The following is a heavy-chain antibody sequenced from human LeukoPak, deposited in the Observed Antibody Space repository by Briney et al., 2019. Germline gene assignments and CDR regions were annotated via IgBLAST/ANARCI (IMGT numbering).Heavy chain of an antibody. CDR2: NSAYNGNT. CDR3: ARGGRGFGELSYADV. D-gene: IGHD3-10*01. Sequence: GASVKVSCKASGYTFTSYGISWVRQAPGQGLEWMGWNSAYNGNTNYAQKLQGRVTMTTDTSTSTAYMELRSLRSDDTAVYYCARGGRGFGELSYADVWGKGTTVTVSS. V-gene: IGHV1-18*01. J-gene: IGHJ6*04. CDR1: GYTFTSYG.